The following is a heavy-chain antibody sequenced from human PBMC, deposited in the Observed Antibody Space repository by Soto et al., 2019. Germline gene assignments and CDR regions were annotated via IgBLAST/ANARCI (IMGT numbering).Heavy chain of an antibody. CDR3: ARPALLITTFDY. V-gene: IGHV3-33*08. CDR2: IWHDGTNK. CDR1: GFTFSDYA. J-gene: IGHJ4*02. Sequence: GGSLRLSCAASGFTFSDYAMHWVRQAPGKGLEWVAVIWHDGTNKYYADSVEGRFTISRDNSKNTLYLQMNSLRAEDTAIYYCARPALLITTFDYWGQGTLVTVSS. D-gene: IGHD4-4*01.